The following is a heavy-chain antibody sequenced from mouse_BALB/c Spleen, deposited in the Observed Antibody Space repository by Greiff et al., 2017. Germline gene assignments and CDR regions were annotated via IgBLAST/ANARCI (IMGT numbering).Heavy chain of an antibody. V-gene: IGHV1-20*02. CDR1: GYSFTGYF. Sequence: EVQLQQSGPELVKPGASVKISCKASGYSFTGYFMNWVMQSHGKSLEWIGRINPYNGDTFYNQKFKGKATLTVDKSSSTAHMELRSLASEDSAVYYCARDDGNWYFDVWGAGTTVTVSS. CDR2: INPYNGDT. J-gene: IGHJ1*01. CDR3: ARDDGNWYFDV. D-gene: IGHD2-1*01.